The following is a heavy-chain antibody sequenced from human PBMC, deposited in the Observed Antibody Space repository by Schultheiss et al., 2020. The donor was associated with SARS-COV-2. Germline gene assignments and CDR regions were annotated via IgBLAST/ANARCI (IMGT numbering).Heavy chain of an antibody. D-gene: IGHD3-16*01. J-gene: IGHJ6*02. Sequence: GESLKISCAASGFTFSSYWMSWVRQAPGKGLEWVANIKQDGSEKYYVDSVKGRFTISRDNAKNSLYLQMNSLRAEDTAVYYCARAGGDFWGTYGMDVWGQGTTVTVSS. CDR2: IKQDGSEK. V-gene: IGHV3-7*01. CDR1: GFTFSSYW. CDR3: ARAGGDFWGTYGMDV.